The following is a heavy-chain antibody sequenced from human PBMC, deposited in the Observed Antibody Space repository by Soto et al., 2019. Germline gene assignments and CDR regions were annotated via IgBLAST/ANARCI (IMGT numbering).Heavy chain of an antibody. CDR2: INPSGGST. V-gene: IGHV1-46*01. D-gene: IGHD2-15*01. CDR1: GYTFTSYY. J-gene: IGHJ6*02. CDR3: AREYCSGGSCYSSRYYYYYGMDV. Sequence: ASVKVSCKASGYTFTSYYIHWVRQAPGQGLEWMGIINPSGGSTSYAQKFQGRVTMTRDTSTSTVYMELSSLRSEDTAVYYCAREYCSGGSCYSSRYYYYYGMDVWGQGTTVTVSS.